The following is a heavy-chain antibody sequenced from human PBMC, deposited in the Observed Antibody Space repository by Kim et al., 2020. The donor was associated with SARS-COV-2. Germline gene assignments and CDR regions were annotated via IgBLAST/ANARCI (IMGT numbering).Heavy chain of an antibody. J-gene: IGHJ5*02. D-gene: IGHD2-15*01. CDR1: GFTFSSYG. CDR2: IWYDGSNK. CDR3: ARALYLRENWFDP. Sequence: GGSLRLSCAASGFTFSSYGMHWVRQAPGKGLEWVAVIWYDGSNKYYADSVKGRFTISRDNSKNTLYLQMNSLRAEDTAVYYCARALYLRENWFDPWGQGTLVTVSS. V-gene: IGHV3-33*01.